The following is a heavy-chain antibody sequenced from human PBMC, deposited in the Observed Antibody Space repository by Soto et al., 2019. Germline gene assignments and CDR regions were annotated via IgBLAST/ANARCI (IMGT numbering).Heavy chain of an antibody. CDR1: GFTFSSYA. CDR2: ISYDGSNK. Sequence: GGSLRLSCAASGFTFSSYAMHWVRQAPGKGLEWVAVISYDGSNKYYADSVKGRFTISRDNSKNTLYLQMNSLRAEDTAVYYCARDTGNWNYNAMRIDPWGQGTLVTSPQ. D-gene: IGHD1-7*01. CDR3: ARDTGNWNYNAMRIDP. V-gene: IGHV3-30-3*01. J-gene: IGHJ5*02.